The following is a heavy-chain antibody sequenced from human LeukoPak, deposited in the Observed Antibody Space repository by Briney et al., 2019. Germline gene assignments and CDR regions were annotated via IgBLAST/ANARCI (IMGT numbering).Heavy chain of an antibody. D-gene: IGHD6-19*01. V-gene: IGHV3-53*01. Sequence: GGSLRLSCAASGFTVSSNYMSWVRQAPGKGLEWVSVIYSGGNTYYADSVKGRFTISRDNAKNTLYLQMNSLRAEDTAVYYCARNSFYSGWSYFDYWGQGTLVTVSS. CDR2: IYSGGNT. CDR3: ARNSFYSGWSYFDY. J-gene: IGHJ4*02. CDR1: GFTVSSNY.